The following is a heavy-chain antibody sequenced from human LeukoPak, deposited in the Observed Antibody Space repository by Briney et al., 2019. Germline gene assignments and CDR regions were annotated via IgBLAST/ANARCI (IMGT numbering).Heavy chain of an antibody. CDR1: GYTFTGYY. CDR3: ANSGFLVGAIAR. CDR2: INPNSGGT. Sequence: ASVKVSCKASGYTFTGYYMHWVRQAPGQGLEWMGWINPNSGGTNYAQKFQGRATMTRDTSISTAYMELSRLRSDDTAVYYCANSGFLVGAIARWGQGTLVTVSS. J-gene: IGHJ4*02. V-gene: IGHV1-2*02. D-gene: IGHD1-26*01.